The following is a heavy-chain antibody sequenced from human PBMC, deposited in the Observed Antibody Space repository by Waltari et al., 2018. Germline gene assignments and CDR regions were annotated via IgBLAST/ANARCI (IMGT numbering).Heavy chain of an antibody. CDR1: GFTFRNYA. CDR3: ASVAAADFDY. J-gene: IGHJ4*02. V-gene: IGHV3-30-3*01. CDR2: ISADGTYK. Sequence: QVQLVESGGGVVQPGKSLRLSCAASGFTFRNYAMHWVRPAPGKGLEWVTFISADGTYKSYADPVKGRFTISRDNSKNTLFLQMNSLTTEDTALYYCASVAAADFDYWGQGTLVTVSA. D-gene: IGHD6-13*01.